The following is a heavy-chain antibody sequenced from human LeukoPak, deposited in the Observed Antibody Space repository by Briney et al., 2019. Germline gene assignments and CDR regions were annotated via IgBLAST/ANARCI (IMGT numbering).Heavy chain of an antibody. CDR2: ISGIGGST. CDR1: GFTFSIHW. D-gene: IGHD3-10*01. V-gene: IGHV3-23*01. J-gene: IGHJ4*02. Sequence: GGSLRLSCAASGFTFSIHWMTWVRQAPGKGLQWVSAISGIGGSTYYADSVKGRFTISRDNSKNTLYLQMNSLRAEDTAVYYCAKGDRDRSVDYWGQGTLVTVSS. CDR3: AKGDRDRSVDY.